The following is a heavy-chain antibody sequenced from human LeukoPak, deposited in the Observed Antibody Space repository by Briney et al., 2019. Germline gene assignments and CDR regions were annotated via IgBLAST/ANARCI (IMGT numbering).Heavy chain of an antibody. V-gene: IGHV4-59*08. CDR2: IYYSGST. Sequence: SETLSLTCTVSGGSISSYYWSWIRQPPGKGLEWIGYIYYSGSTNYNPSLKSRVTISVDTSKNQFSLKLSSVTAADTAVYYCAAVPNYYDSSGYPGWFDPWGQGTLVTVSS. D-gene: IGHD3-22*01. CDR1: GGSISSYY. CDR3: AAVPNYYDSSGYPGWFDP. J-gene: IGHJ5*02.